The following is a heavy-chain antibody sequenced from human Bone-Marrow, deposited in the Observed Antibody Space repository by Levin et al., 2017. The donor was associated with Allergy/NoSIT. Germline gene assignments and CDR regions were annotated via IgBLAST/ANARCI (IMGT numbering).Heavy chain of an antibody. Sequence: RGESLKISCKDSGLIFAGYWIGWVRQMPGKGLEWMGLIYLGYPDTRYSQSLKGQVPISADKSISTVYLQWSRLKASDTAIYYCARPKFSGNLALGRVAFDIWGQGTMVTVSS. V-gene: IGHV5-51*01. CDR2: IYLGYPDT. J-gene: IGHJ3*02. D-gene: IGHD3-10*01. CDR3: ARPKFSGNLALGRVAFDI. CDR1: GLIFAGYW.